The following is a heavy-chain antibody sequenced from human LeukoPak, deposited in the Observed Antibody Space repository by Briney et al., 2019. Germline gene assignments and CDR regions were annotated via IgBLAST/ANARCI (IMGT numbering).Heavy chain of an antibody. CDR1: GGSISSGGYS. Sequence: PSETLSLTCAVSGGSISSGGYSWSWIRQPPGKGLEWIGYIYHSGSTYYNPSLKSRVTISVDRSKNQFSLQLSSVTAADTAVYYCASNLYGSSGYDAFDIWGQGTMVTVSS. V-gene: IGHV4-30-2*02. J-gene: IGHJ3*02. D-gene: IGHD3-22*01. CDR3: ASNLYGSSGYDAFDI. CDR2: IYHSGST.